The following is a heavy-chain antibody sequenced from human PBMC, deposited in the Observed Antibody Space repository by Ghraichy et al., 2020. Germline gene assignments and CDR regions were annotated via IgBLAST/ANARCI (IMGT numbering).Heavy chain of an antibody. D-gene: IGHD6-13*01. V-gene: IGHV3-23*01. Sequence: GGSLRLSCVASGFIFNTFAMRWVRQAPGKGLEWVSAISGSASNTYYADSVKGRFTISRDNSKKIVYLQMNSLGAEDAAVYYCAKPLGGSSSWSRGWFDSLGPGTLVTGSS. J-gene: IGHJ5*01. CDR1: GFIFNTFA. CDR2: ISGSASNT. CDR3: AKPLGGSSSWSRGWFDS.